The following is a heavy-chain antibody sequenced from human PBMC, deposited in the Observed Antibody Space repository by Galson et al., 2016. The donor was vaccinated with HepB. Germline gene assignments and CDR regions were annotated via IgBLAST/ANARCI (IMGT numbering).Heavy chain of an antibody. CDR3: AKELTTVQSFGMDV. D-gene: IGHD4-11*01. CDR2: ISGSGGTT. Sequence: SLRLSCAASRFRISNYGMSWVRQAPGKGLEWVSVISGSGGTTYYAASVKGRFTISGDNSKNTVYLQMNSLRAEDTATYYCAKELTTVQSFGMDVWGQGTTVTVSS. CDR1: RFRISNYG. V-gene: IGHV3-23*01. J-gene: IGHJ6*02.